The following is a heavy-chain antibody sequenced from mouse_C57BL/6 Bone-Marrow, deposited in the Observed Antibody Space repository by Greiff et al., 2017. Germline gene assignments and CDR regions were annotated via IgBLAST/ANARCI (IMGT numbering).Heavy chain of an antibody. J-gene: IGHJ1*03. CDR1: GFTFSSYA. CDR2: ISDGGSYT. Sequence: EVKLMESGGGLVKPGGSLKLSCAASGFTFSSYAMSWVRQTPEKRLEWVATISDGGSYTYYPDNVKGRFTISRDNAKNNLYLQMSHLKSEDTAMYYCARDCSIYWYFDVWGTGTTVTVSS. CDR3: ARDCSIYWYFDV. D-gene: IGHD1-1*01. V-gene: IGHV5-4*01.